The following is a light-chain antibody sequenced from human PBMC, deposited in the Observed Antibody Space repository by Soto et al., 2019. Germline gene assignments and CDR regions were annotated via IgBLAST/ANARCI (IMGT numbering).Light chain of an antibody. V-gene: IGKV1-9*01. CDR1: QGIANF. J-gene: IGKJ3*01. CDR3: QQLNSFPIP. Sequence: IQLTQSPSSLSASVGDRVTISCRASQGIANFLAWYQQKPGKAPKLLIYAASTFQSGVPSRFSGSGSGTDFALTISSLQPEDFATYYCQQLNSFPIPFGPGTKVDIK. CDR2: AAS.